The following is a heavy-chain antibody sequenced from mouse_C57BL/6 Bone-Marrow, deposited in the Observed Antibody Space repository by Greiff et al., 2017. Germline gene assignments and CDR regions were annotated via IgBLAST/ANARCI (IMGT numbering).Heavy chain of an antibody. CDR3: ARLGYYYGSSYGD. D-gene: IGHD1-1*01. J-gene: IGHJ2*01. V-gene: IGHV5-9*01. CDR1: GFTFSSYT. CDR2: ISGGGGNT. Sequence: DVKLQESGGGLVKPGGSLKLSCAASGFTFSSYTMSWVRQTPEKRLEWVATISGGGGNTYYPDSVKGRFTISRDNAKNTLYLQMSSLRSADTALYYCARLGYYYGSSYGDRGQDTTLT.